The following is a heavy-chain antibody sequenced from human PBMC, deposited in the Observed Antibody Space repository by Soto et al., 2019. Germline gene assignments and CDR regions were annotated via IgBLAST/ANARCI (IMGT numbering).Heavy chain of an antibody. D-gene: IGHD2-2*02. CDR3: ARSGRADCSSTSCYRFYGMDV. Sequence: ASVKVSCKASGGTFSSYAISWVRQAPGQGLEWMGGIIPIFGTANYTQKFQGRVTITADESTSTAYMELSSLRSEDTAVYYCARSGRADCSSTSCYRFYGMDVWGQGTTVTVSS. V-gene: IGHV1-69*13. J-gene: IGHJ6*02. CDR2: IIPIFGTA. CDR1: GGTFSSYA.